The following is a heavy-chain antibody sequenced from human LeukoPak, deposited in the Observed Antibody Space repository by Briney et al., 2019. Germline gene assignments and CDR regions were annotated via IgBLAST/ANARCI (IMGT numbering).Heavy chain of an antibody. Sequence: PGGSLRLSCAASGFTFSSYWMSWVRQAPGKGLEWVTNIKQDGSEKYYVDSVKGRFTISRDNAKNSLYLQMNSLRAEDTAVYYYARDRVYDYYYYYMDVWGKGTRSPSP. CDR2: IKQDGSEK. V-gene: IGHV3-7*01. CDR3: ARDRVYDYYYYYMDV. CDR1: GFTFSSYW. J-gene: IGHJ6*03. D-gene: IGHD3-16*01.